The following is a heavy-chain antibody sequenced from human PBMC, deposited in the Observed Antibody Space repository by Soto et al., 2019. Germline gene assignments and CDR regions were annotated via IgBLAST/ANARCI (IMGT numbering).Heavy chain of an antibody. CDR3: ASFDYGDYSSQPMDV. D-gene: IGHD4-17*01. Sequence: GASVKVSCKASGYTYTSYGISWVRQAPGQGLEWMGWISAYNGNTNYAQKLQGRVTMTTDTSTSTAYMELRSLRSDDTAVYYCASFDYGDYSSQPMDVWGQGTTVTVSS. V-gene: IGHV1-18*01. J-gene: IGHJ6*02. CDR2: ISAYNGNT. CDR1: GYTYTSYG.